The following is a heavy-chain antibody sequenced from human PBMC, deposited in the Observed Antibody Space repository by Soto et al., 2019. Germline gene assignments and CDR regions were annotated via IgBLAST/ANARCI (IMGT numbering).Heavy chain of an antibody. CDR2: ISYDGKKK. V-gene: IGHV3-30*18. CDR1: GSTVSSYG. J-gene: IGHJ3*02. D-gene: IGHD3-22*01. CDR3: AKGHRSSGWYFGAFEI. Sequence: PGGSLRLSCEESGSTVSSYGMHWVRQAPGKGLEWLAFISYDGKKKFYADSVKGRFTMSRDDSLYLQMDSLRVEDTAMYYCAKGHRSSGWYFGAFEIWGQGTMVTVSS.